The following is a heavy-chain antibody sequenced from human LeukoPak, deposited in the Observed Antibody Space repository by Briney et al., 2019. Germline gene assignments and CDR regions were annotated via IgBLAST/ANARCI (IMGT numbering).Heavy chain of an antibody. Sequence: SETLSLTCTVSGGSISSSSYYWSWIRQPPGKGLEWIGEISHSGSTNYNPSLKSRVTISIDTSKNRFSLKLSSVTAPDTAVYYCARGGRYYGNFDPWGQGTLVTVSS. CDR2: ISHSGST. V-gene: IGHV4-39*07. D-gene: IGHD3-10*01. CDR1: GGSISSSSYY. CDR3: ARGGRYYGNFDP. J-gene: IGHJ5*02.